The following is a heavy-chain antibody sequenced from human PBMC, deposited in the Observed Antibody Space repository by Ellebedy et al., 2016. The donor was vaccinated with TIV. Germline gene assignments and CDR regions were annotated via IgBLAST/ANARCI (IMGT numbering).Heavy chain of an antibody. V-gene: IGHV3-74*01. CDR3: ARDLGAAGPYNWFDP. D-gene: IGHD6-13*01. J-gene: IGHJ5*02. CDR2: INSDGSST. CDR1: GFTFSSYW. Sequence: GESLKISXAASGFTFSSYWMHWVRQAPGKGLVWVSRINSDGSSTSYADSVKGRFTISRDNAKNTLYLQMNSLRAEDTAVYYCARDLGAAGPYNWFDPWGQGTLVTVSS.